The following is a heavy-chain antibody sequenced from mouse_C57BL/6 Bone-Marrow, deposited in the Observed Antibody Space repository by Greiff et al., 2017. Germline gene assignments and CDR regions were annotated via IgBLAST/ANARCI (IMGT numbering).Heavy chain of an antibody. Sequence: EVMLVESGEGLVKPGGSLKLSCAASGFTFSSYAMSWVRQTPEKRLEWVAYISSGGDYIYYADTVKGRFTISRDNARNTLYLQMSSLKSEDTAMYYCTRDYDYDVRGRRAMDYWGQGTSVTVSS. J-gene: IGHJ4*01. CDR2: ISSGGDYI. CDR1: GFTFSSYA. D-gene: IGHD2-4*01. CDR3: TRDYDYDVRGRRAMDY. V-gene: IGHV5-9-1*02.